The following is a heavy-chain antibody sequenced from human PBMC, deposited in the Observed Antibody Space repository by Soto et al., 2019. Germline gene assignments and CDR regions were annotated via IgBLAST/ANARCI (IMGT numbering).Heavy chain of an antibody. CDR1: GFTFDDYA. V-gene: IGHV3-9*01. D-gene: IGHD1-1*01. J-gene: IGHJ4*02. CDR3: AKDIQFGTTYYFDY. CDR2: ISWNSGSI. Sequence: EVQLVASGGGLVQPGRSLRLSCAASGFTFDDYAMHWVRQAPGKGLEWVSGISWNSGSIGYADSVKGRFTISRDNAKNSLYLQMNSLRAEDTALYYCAKDIQFGTTYYFDYWGQGTLVTVSS.